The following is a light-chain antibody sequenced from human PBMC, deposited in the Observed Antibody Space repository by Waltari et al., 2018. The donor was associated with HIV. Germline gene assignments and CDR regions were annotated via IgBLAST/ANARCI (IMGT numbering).Light chain of an antibody. V-gene: IGLV2-23*02. CDR1: SSDVGGFNH. J-gene: IGLJ3*02. CDR2: EVI. CDR3: SSYAGSGTLV. Sequence: QSALTQPASVSGSPGQSITISCTGTSSDVGGFNHVSWYQHHPGKAPKVIICEVIRRPSGVSGRFSGSKSGNTASLTSSGLQAEDGADYYCSSYAGSGTLVFGRGTKLTVL.